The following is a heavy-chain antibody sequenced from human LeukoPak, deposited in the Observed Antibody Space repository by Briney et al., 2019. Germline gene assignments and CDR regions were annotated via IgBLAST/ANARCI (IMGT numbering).Heavy chain of an antibody. CDR1: GFTFDDYA. CDR2: ISWNSGHI. J-gene: IGHJ4*02. Sequence: GGSLRLSCAASGFTFDDYAMHWVRQAPGKGLEWVSGISWNSGHIGYADSVKGRFTISRDNAKNSLYLQMNSLRAEDTAVYYCARTVKWELPTSFDYWGQGTLVTVSS. CDR3: ARTVKWELPTSFDY. D-gene: IGHD1-26*01. V-gene: IGHV3-9*01.